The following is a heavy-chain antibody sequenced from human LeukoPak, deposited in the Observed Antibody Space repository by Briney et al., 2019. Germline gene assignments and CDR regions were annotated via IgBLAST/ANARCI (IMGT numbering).Heavy chain of an antibody. D-gene: IGHD3-22*01. J-gene: IGHJ4*02. V-gene: IGHV3-48*01. Sequence: GGSLRLSCVGSGFTFSSYHMNWVRQAPGKGLEWVSYISSSSSTIYYTDSVKGRFTISRDNAKNSLYLQTNSLRAEDTAVYYCARAQYYSDSTGYYYLHYWGQGTLVTVSS. CDR3: ARAQYYSDSTGYYYLHY. CDR1: GFTFSSYH. CDR2: ISSSSSTI.